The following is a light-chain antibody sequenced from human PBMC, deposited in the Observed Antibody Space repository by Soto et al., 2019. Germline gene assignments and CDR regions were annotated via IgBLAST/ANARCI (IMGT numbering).Light chain of an antibody. Sequence: DIPMTQSASTLSSSLGDRAPIPRRDSQTITSWMAWYQQKPGKAPNLLIWESSTLLRVVPSMGSGSGACTDFTLTISSLPPEDFETYFCQQTSTHPRTFGQGTNVDIK. CDR1: QTITSW. V-gene: IGKV1-39*01. CDR3: QQTSTHPRT. J-gene: IGKJ1*01. CDR2: ESS.